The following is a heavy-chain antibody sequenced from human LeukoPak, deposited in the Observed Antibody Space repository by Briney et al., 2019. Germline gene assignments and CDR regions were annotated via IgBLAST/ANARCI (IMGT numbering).Heavy chain of an antibody. J-gene: IGHJ4*02. CDR3: ARGDSEITMILS. V-gene: IGHV1-8*01. Sequence: ASVKVSFTASGYTFTSYDINWVRQATGQGGEGMGWMNPNSGNTGYAQNFQGRVTMTRNTSISTAHMELSSLRSEDTAVYYCARGDSEITMILSWGQGTLVTVSS. CDR2: MNPNSGNT. D-gene: IGHD3-22*01. CDR1: GYTFTSYD.